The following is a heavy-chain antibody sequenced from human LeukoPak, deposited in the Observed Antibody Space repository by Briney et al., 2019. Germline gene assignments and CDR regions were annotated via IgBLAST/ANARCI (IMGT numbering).Heavy chain of an antibody. CDR1: GFSLSTSGMC. J-gene: IGHJ4*02. CDR3: AHRKIIAGIINQAFDY. CDR2: IDWDDDK. D-gene: IGHD6-13*01. V-gene: IGHV2-70*12. Sequence: ESGPTLVNPTQTLTLTCTFSGFSLSTSGMCVSWIRQPPGKALEWLARIDWDDDKYYSTSLKTRLTITKDTSKNQVVLTMTNMDPEDTATYYCAHRKIIAGIINQAFDYWGQGTLVTVSS.